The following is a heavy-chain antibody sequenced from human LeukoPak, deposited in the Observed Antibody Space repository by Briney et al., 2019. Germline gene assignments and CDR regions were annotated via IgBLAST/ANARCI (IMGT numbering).Heavy chain of an antibody. J-gene: IGHJ6*02. CDR1: GFTISSYE. CDR2: INSGGSSK. V-gene: IGHV3-48*03. Sequence: GGSLRLSCAASGFTISSYEMNWVRQAPGKGLEWVSHINSGGSSKYYAAPVKGLFTISRNNDKSSLYLKKNSLRADDTAVYCCARALSRGSCGDYGMDVWGQGTTVTVSS. D-gene: IGHD3-10*01. CDR3: ARALSRGSCGDYGMDV.